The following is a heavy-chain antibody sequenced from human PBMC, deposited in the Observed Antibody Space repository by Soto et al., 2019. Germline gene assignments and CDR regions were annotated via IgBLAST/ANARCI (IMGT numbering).Heavy chain of an antibody. Sequence: PSETLSLTCTVSGGPISSFYWSWIRQPPGKGLEWIGHIYYSGRTNYKPSLKSRVTISVDTSKNQLSLKLTSVTAADTAVYYCARSDDYGDYGYYYYGMDIWGQGXTVTVSS. CDR2: IYYSGRT. V-gene: IGHV4-59*01. CDR1: GGPISSFY. D-gene: IGHD4-17*01. J-gene: IGHJ6*02. CDR3: ARSDDYGDYGYYYYGMDI.